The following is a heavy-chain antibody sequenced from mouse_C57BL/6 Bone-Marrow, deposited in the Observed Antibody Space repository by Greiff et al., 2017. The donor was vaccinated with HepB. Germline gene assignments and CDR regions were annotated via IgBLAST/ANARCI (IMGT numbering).Heavy chain of an antibody. CDR3: ARDITTVVATDYAMDY. CDR2: ISYSGST. V-gene: IGHV3-1*01. D-gene: IGHD1-1*01. CDR1: GYSITSGYD. J-gene: IGHJ4*01. Sequence: DVKLQESGPGMVKPSQSLSLTCTVTGYSITSGYDWHWIRHFPGNKLEWMGYISYSGSTNYNPSLKSRISITHDTSKNHFFLKLNSVTTEDTATYYCARDITTVVATDYAMDYWGQGTSVTVSS.